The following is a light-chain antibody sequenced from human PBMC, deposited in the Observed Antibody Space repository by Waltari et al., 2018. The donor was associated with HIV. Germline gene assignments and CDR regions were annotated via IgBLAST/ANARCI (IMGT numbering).Light chain of an antibody. V-gene: IGKV3-15*01. CDR1: QSVSSN. J-gene: IGKJ1*01. Sequence: ELVMTHSPVTLSVSPVGRATLSCRASQSVSSNLACDQQRPGQAPRLLIYGASARATGIAARFRGSRSGTEFTLTISSLQSEDFAVYFCQQYYDGPRTFGQGTKVEI. CDR2: GAS. CDR3: QQYYDGPRT.